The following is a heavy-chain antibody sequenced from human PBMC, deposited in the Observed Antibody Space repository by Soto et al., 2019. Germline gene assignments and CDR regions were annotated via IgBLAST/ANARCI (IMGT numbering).Heavy chain of an antibody. CDR2: TNQDLSEK. Sequence: PVGSLGLSCSSCVVAFINYYISVFLQAPGKGLEWVASTNQDLSEKHYVDSVKFRFTISRDNAKNSLYLQMNSLRAEETAVYYCETSIPRDHTVLHIRGNGKMV. J-gene: IGHJ3*02. CDR1: VVAFINYY. CDR3: ETSIPRDHTVLHI. D-gene: IGHD2-2*01. V-gene: IGHV3-7*03.